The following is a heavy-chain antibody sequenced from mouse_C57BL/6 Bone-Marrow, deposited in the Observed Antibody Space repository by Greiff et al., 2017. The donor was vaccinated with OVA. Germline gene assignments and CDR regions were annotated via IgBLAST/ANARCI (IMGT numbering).Heavy chain of an antibody. CDR3: ARPYYYGSSGGAMDY. D-gene: IGHD1-1*01. CDR2: ISNGGGST. CDR1: GFTFSDYY. Sequence: EVQLVESGGGLVQPGGSLKLSCAASGFTFSDYYMYWVRQTPEKRLEWVAYISNGGGSTYYPDTVKGRFTISRDNAKNTLYLQMSRLKSEDTAMYYCARPYYYGSSGGAMDYWGQGTSVTVSS. V-gene: IGHV5-12*01. J-gene: IGHJ4*01.